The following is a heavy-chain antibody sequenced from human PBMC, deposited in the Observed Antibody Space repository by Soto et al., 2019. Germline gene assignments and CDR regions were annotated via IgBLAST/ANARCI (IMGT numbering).Heavy chain of an antibody. Sequence: SDTLSLTCAVYGGSFSGYYWSWIRQPPGKGLEWIGEINHSGSTNYNPSLKSRVTISVDTSKNQFSLKLSSVTAADTAVYYCARGVRTIFGVDILLEGWFDPWGQGSLVTVSS. J-gene: IGHJ5*02. V-gene: IGHV4-34*01. CDR2: INHSGST. CDR1: GGSFSGYY. D-gene: IGHD3-3*01. CDR3: ARGVRTIFGVDILLEGWFDP.